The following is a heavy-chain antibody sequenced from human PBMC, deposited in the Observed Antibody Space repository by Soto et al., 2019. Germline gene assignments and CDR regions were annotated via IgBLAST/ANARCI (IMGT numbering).Heavy chain of an antibody. CDR3: ARREVATTFDY. J-gene: IGHJ4*02. Sequence: QVQLQESGPGLVKPSETLSLTCTVSGGSVSSGSYYWSWIRQPPGKGLEWIGYIYYSGSTNYNPSLKGRVTISVDTSKNQFSLKLSSVTAADTAVYYCARREVATTFDYWGQGTLVTVSS. CDR2: IYYSGST. V-gene: IGHV4-61*01. CDR1: GGSVSSGSYY. D-gene: IGHD5-12*01.